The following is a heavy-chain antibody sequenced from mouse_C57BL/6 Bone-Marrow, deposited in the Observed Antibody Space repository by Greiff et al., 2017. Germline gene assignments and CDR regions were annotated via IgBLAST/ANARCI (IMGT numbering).Heavy chain of an antibody. D-gene: IGHD1-1*01. V-gene: IGHV1-39*01. J-gene: IGHJ3*01. Sequence: VQLQQSGPELVKPGASVTISCKASGYSFTDYNMNWVKQSNGKGLEWLGVINPSYGTTSYNQKLKGKATLTVDQSSSTAYMQLNSLTSEDSAVYYCARGYCGRSLAWFAYWGQGTLVTVSA. CDR2: INPSYGTT. CDR3: ARGYCGRSLAWFAY. CDR1: GYSFTDYN.